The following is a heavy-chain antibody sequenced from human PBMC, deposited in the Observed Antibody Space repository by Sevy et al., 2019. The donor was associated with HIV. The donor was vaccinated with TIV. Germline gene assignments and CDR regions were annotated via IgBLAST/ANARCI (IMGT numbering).Heavy chain of an antibody. J-gene: IGHJ3*02. V-gene: IGHV4-4*07. D-gene: IGHD3-10*01. Sequence: SETLSLTCTVSGGSISSYYWSWIRQPAGKGLEWIGRIYTSGSTNYNPSLKSRVTMSVDTSKNHFSLKLSSVTAADTAVYYCAREGGIGYGWGSYHYDAFDIWGQGTMVTVSS. CDR2: IYTSGST. CDR3: AREGGIGYGWGSYHYDAFDI. CDR1: GGSISSYY.